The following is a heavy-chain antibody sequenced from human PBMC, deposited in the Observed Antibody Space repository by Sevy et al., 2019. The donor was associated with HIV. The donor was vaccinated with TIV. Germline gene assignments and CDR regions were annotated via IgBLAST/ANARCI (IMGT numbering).Heavy chain of an antibody. V-gene: IGHV1-69*13. CDR1: GGTFSSYA. CDR3: ARSVVVVPAAINWFDP. J-gene: IGHJ5*02. CDR2: IIPIFGTA. Sequence: ASLKVSCKASGGTFSSYAISWVRQAPGQGLEWMGGIIPIFGTANYAQKFQGRVTITADESTSTAYMELSSLRSEDTAVYYCARSVVVVPAAINWFDPWGQGTLVTVSS. D-gene: IGHD2-2*01.